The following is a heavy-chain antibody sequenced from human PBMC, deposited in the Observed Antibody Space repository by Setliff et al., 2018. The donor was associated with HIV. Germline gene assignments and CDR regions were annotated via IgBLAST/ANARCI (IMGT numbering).Heavy chain of an antibody. Sequence: SETLSLTCTVSGGSISSSGNYWTWIRQRPGKGLVWIGYIYYTGSTYYHPSLKSRVLISVDTSNNLFSLSLRSVTAADTAVYYCARDLSPYGSGDPYYYYGMDVWGQGTTVTVSS. CDR2: IYYTGST. J-gene: IGHJ6*02. CDR1: GGSISSSGNY. D-gene: IGHD3-10*01. V-gene: IGHV4-31*03. CDR3: ARDLSPYGSGDPYYYYGMDV.